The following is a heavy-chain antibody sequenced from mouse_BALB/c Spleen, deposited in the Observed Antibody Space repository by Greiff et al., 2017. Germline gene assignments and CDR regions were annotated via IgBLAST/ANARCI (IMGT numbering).Heavy chain of an antibody. D-gene: IGHD4-1*02. CDR3: ARNLNWDNYFDY. V-gene: IGHV2-2*02. CDR1: GFSLTSYG. CDR2: IWSGGST. J-gene: IGHJ2*01. Sequence: VMLVESGPGLVQPSQSLSITCTVSGFSLTSYGVHWVRQSPGKGLEWLGVIWSGGSTDYNAAFISRLSISKDNSKSQVFFKMNSLQANDTAIYYCARNLNWDNYFDYWGQGTTLTVSS.